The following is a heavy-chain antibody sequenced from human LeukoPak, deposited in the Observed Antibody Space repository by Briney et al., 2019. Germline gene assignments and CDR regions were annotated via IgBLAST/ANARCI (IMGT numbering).Heavy chain of an antibody. J-gene: IGHJ5*02. V-gene: IGHV3-53*01. Sequence: PGGSLRLSCAASGFTVSSNYMSWVRQAPGKGLEWVSVIYSGGSTYYADSVKGRFTISRDNAKNPLYLQMNSLRAEDTAVYYCARDSSGWSNWFDPWGQGTLVTVSS. D-gene: IGHD6-19*01. CDR3: ARDSSGWSNWFDP. CDR1: GFTVSSNY. CDR2: IYSGGST.